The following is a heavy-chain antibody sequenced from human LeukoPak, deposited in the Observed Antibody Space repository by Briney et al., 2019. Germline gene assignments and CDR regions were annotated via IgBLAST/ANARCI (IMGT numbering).Heavy chain of an antibody. V-gene: IGHV1-69*04. D-gene: IGHD5-24*01. Sequence: SVKVSCKASGYTFTSYAINWVRQAAGQGLEWMGRIIPILGIANYAQKFQGRVTITADESTSTAYMELSSLRSEDTAVYYCARDLVRLATIRYYFDYWGQGTLVTVSS. CDR1: GYTFTSYA. J-gene: IGHJ4*02. CDR3: ARDLVRLATIRYYFDY. CDR2: IIPILGIA.